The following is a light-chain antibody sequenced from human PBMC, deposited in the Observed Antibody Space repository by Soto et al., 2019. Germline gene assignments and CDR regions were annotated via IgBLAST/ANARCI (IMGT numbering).Light chain of an antibody. J-gene: IGLJ1*01. CDR3: SSYTSSSTLL. CDR2: EVS. CDR1: STDFVSYNR. V-gene: IGLV2-18*02. Sequence: QSALTQPPSVSGSPGQSVTISCTGTSTDFVSYNRVSWYQQPPGTAPKLTIYEVSKRPSGVPDRFSGSKSGNTASLTISGLQAADEADYYCSSYTSSSTLLFGTGTKVTVL.